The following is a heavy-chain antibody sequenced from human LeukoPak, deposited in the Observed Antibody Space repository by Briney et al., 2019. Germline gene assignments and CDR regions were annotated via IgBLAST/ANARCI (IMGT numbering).Heavy chain of an antibody. V-gene: IGHV4-39*01. CDR3: ARVIVVVPAARASPGVYYMDV. D-gene: IGHD2-2*01. Sequence: SETLSLTCTVSGGSISNSSYYWGWIRQAPGKGLEWIGSIYYSGSTYYNPSLKSRVTISVDTSKNQFSLKLSSVTAADTAVYYCARVIVVVPAARASPGVYYMDVWGKGTTVTVSS. CDR2: IYYSGST. J-gene: IGHJ6*03. CDR1: GGSISNSSYY.